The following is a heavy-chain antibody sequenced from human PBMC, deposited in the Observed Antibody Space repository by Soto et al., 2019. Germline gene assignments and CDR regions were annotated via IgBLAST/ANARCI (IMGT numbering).Heavy chain of an antibody. CDR2: IGTAGDT. V-gene: IGHV3-13*01. CDR1: GFTFSSYD. D-gene: IGHD4-17*01. Sequence: PGGSLRLSCAASGFTFSSYDMHWVRQATGKGLEWVSAIGTAGDTYYPGSVKGRFTISRENAKNSLYLQMNSLRAGDTAVYYCARAFPHADYGGNSGSDYYYGMDVWGQGTTVTSP. J-gene: IGHJ6*02. CDR3: ARAFPHADYGGNSGSDYYYGMDV.